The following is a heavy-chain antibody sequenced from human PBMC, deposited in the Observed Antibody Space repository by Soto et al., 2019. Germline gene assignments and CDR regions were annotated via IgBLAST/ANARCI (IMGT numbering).Heavy chain of an antibody. J-gene: IGHJ6*02. CDR1: GYSFTSYW. CDR3: ARHNPIAVAGTPGYYYYGMDV. CDR2: IDPSDSYT. Sequence: GESLKISCKGSGYSFTSYWISWVRQMPGKGLEWMGRIDPSDSYTNYSPSFQGHVTISADKSISTAYLQWSSVKASDTAMYYCARHNPIAVAGTPGYYYYGMDVWGQGTTVTVSS. D-gene: IGHD6-19*01. V-gene: IGHV5-10-1*01.